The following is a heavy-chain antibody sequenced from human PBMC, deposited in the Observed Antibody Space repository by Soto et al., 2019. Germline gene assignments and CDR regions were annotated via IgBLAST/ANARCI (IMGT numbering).Heavy chain of an antibody. CDR3: TRAYGAETFDF. D-gene: IGHD3-10*01. V-gene: IGHV1-8*02. Sequence: ASVKVSCKVSGYTFNNYDIHWVRQAPGHGLEWMGWMYPNSGNTGYAQNFRGRVTMTQNTAIGTAYMELSSLRSDDTATYYCTRAYGAETFDFWGQGTRVTVSS. J-gene: IGHJ5*01. CDR2: MYPNSGNT. CDR1: GYTFNNYD.